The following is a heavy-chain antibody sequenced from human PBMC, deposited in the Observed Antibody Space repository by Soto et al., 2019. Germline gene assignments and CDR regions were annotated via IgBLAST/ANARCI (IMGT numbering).Heavy chain of an antibody. D-gene: IGHD2-15*01. CDR1: GYTFTNSD. CDR3: ARRPHCSGGICYYGLDN. CDR2: MNPDSGHA. Sequence: ASVKVSCNASGYTFTNSDINWARQAPGQGLEWMGWMNPDSGHAAYAQKFQGRVTLTTSTSTSTVYMEMRSLGSEDTAVYYCARRPHCSGGICYYGLDNWGQGTLVTVSS. J-gene: IGHJ4*02. V-gene: IGHV1-8*01.